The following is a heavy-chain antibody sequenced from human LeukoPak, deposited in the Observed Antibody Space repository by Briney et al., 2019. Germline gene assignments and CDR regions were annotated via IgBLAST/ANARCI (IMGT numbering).Heavy chain of an antibody. CDR3: TRGMFKRYSSGWYYFDY. V-gene: IGHV1-2*02. CDR2: INPNSGGT. D-gene: IGHD6-19*01. Sequence: ASVKVSCKASGYTFTGYYMHWVRQAPGQGLEWMGWINPNSGGTNYAQKFQGRVTMTRDTSIGTAYMELSRLRSDDTAVYYCTRGMFKRYSSGWYYFDYWGQGTLVTVSS. J-gene: IGHJ4*02. CDR1: GYTFTGYY.